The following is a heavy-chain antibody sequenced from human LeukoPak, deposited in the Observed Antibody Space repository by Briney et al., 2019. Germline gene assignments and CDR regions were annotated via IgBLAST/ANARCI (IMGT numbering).Heavy chain of an antibody. CDR2: ISSSSSYI. J-gene: IGHJ5*02. D-gene: IGHD6-13*01. Sequence: GGSLRLSCAASGFTFSSYAMSWVRQAPGKGLEWVSSISSSSSYIYYADSVKGRFTISRDNAKNSLYLQMNSLRAEDTAVYYCASEAAAGTGFDPWGQGTLVTVSS. V-gene: IGHV3-21*01. CDR1: GFTFSSYA. CDR3: ASEAAAGTGFDP.